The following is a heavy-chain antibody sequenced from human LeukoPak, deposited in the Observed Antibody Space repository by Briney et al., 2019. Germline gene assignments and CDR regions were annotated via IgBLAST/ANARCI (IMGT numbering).Heavy chain of an antibody. CDR1: GGSISNGYY. V-gene: IGHV4-61*02. D-gene: IGHD1-26*01. Sequence: PSETLSLTCTVSGGSISNGYYWSWIRQPAGKGLEWIGRIYTSGSTNYNPSLKSRVTISVDTSKNQFSLKLSSVTAADTALYYCARDLVGATWLPGSDAFDIWGLGTMVIVSS. J-gene: IGHJ3*02. CDR2: IYTSGST. CDR3: ARDLVGATWLPGSDAFDI.